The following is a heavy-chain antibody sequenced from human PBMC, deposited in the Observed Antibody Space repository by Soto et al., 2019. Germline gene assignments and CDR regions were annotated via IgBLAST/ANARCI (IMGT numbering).Heavy chain of an antibody. D-gene: IGHD3-9*01. V-gene: IGHV1-8*01. CDR3: ARGSRNRYLTGYYI. Sequence: ASVKVCCKASGYTFNSYDINWVRQATGQGLEWMGWMNPNSGNTGYAQKFQGRVTMTRNTSISTAYMELSSLRSEDTAVYYCARGSRNRYLTGYYIWGQGTLVTVSS. CDR1: GYTFNSYD. J-gene: IGHJ4*02. CDR2: MNPNSGNT.